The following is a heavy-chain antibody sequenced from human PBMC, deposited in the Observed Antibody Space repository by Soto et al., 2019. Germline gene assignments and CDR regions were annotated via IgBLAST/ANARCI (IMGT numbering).Heavy chain of an antibody. CDR1: GFNFSDHG. CDR2: ISHGGSYK. CDR3: KGEKGDFWGGDGWLGYRFGP. J-gene: IGHJ5*02. D-gene: IGHD3-3*01. Sequence: GGSLRLSCVASGFNFSDHGIHWVRQAPGKGLEWVAGISHGGSYKYYGDSVKGRFAISRDNSMSTVYLEMNSLRPDDTALYYCKGEKGDFWGGDGWLGYRFGPWGRGTLVTVSS. V-gene: IGHV3-30*03.